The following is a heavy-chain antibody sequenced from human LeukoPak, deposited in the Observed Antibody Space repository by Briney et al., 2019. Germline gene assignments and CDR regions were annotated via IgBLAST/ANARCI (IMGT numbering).Heavy chain of an antibody. Sequence: SETLSLTCTVSGGSISTYYWSWIRQPPGKGLEWIGYIYYSGNTNYNPSLKRRVTISVDTSKNQFSLKLSSVTAADTAVYYCARAVQLERPPPLIDYYYMDVWGKGTTVTVSS. V-gene: IGHV4-59*01. CDR2: IYYSGNT. D-gene: IGHD1-1*01. CDR1: GGSISTYY. CDR3: ARAVQLERPPPLIDYYYMDV. J-gene: IGHJ6*03.